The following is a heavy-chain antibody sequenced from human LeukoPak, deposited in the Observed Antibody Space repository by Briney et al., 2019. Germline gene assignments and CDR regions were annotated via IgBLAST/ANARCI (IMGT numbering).Heavy chain of an antibody. CDR2: ISAYNGNT. CDR1: GYTFTSYA. J-gene: IGHJ4*02. D-gene: IGHD1-26*01. V-gene: IGHV1-18*01. CDR3: ARDALPIVGATRWFDY. Sequence: ASVKVSCKASGYTFTSYAISWVRQAPGQGLEWMGWISAYNGNTNYAQKLQGRVTMTTDTSTSTAYMELRSLRSDDTAVYYCARDALPIVGATRWFDYWGQGTLVTVSS.